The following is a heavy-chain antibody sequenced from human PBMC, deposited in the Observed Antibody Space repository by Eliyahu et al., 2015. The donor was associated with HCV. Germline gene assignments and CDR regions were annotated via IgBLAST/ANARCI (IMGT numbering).Heavy chain of an antibody. J-gene: IGHJ3*02. Sequence: EVQLVEPGGGLVQPGGSLRLSCSASGFTFSSXAMHWVRQAPGKGLQYVSGISSNGASTYYADSVKGRFSISRDNSKNTLYLQMSSLRAEDTAVYYCVTPGDVLPSLRGAFDIWGQGTMVTVSS. CDR3: VTPGDVLPSLRGAFDI. V-gene: IGHV3-64D*08. D-gene: IGHD3-3*02. CDR2: ISSNGAST. CDR1: GFTFSSXA.